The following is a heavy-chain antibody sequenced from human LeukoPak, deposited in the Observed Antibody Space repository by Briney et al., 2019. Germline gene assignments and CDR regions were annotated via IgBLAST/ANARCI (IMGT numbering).Heavy chain of an antibody. V-gene: IGHV5-51*01. Sequence: GESLKISCKDSGYSFTSYWIGWVRQMPGKGLEWMGIIYPGDSDTRYSPSFQGQVTISADKSISTAYLQWSSLKASDTAMYYCASHPDYYDSSGYTLGPSGDDAFDIWGQGTMVTVSS. CDR2: IYPGDSDT. D-gene: IGHD3-22*01. CDR3: ASHPDYYDSSGYTLGPSGDDAFDI. J-gene: IGHJ3*02. CDR1: GYSFTSYW.